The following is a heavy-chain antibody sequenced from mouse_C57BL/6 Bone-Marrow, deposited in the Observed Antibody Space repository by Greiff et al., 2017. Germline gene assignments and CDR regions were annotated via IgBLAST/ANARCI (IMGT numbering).Heavy chain of an antibody. CDR2: IDPETGGT. CDR1: GYTFTDYE. V-gene: IGHV1-15*01. D-gene: IGHD2-2*01. Sequence: QVQLQQSGAELVRPGASVTLSCKASGYTFTDYEMHWVKQTPVHGLEWIGAIDPETGGTAYNQKFKGKAILTADKSSSTAYMELRSLTSEDAAVYFCTEGYGAWYAYGCRGTRVTVSA. CDR3: TEGYGAWYAY. J-gene: IGHJ3*01.